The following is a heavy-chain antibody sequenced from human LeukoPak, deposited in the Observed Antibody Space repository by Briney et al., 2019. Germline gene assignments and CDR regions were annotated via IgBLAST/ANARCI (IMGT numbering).Heavy chain of an antibody. Sequence: GGSLRLSCAAYGSTFSSYSMNWVRQAPGKGLEWVSAISGSGGSTYYADSVKGRFTISRDNSKNTLYLQMNSLRAEDTAVYYCAHPIRDGYNREYYFDYWGQGTLVTVSS. CDR3: AHPIRDGYNREYYFDY. CDR2: ISGSGGST. CDR1: GSTFSSYS. V-gene: IGHV3-23*01. J-gene: IGHJ4*02. D-gene: IGHD5-24*01.